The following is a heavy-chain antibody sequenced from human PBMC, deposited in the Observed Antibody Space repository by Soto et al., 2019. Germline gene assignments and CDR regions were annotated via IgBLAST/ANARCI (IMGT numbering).Heavy chain of an antibody. CDR1: GFSFDDYA. D-gene: IGHD2-8*01. V-gene: IGHV3-9*01. Sequence: EVQLVESGGGLVQPGRSLRLSCAASGFSFDDYAMHWVRQAPGKGLEWVSGISWNSGSIGYADSVKGRFTIARDNAKNSLYLQMNSLRAEDTDLYDCAKDRGLVLSFYFDYWGQGTLVTVSS. CDR3: AKDRGLVLSFYFDY. CDR2: ISWNSGSI. J-gene: IGHJ4*02.